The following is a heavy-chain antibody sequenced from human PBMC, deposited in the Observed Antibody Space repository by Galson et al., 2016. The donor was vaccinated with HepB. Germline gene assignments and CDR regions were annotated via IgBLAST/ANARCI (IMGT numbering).Heavy chain of an antibody. V-gene: IGHV3-53*01. D-gene: IGHD3-16*01. Sequence: SLRLSCAASGFSFSNSGMSWVRQAPGRGLEWVSVVFLGGSTYYAQSVEGRFTISRDDSKNTLHLQMNSLTAGDTAIYYCGKHGGFDYWGQGALVTVSS. J-gene: IGHJ4*02. CDR2: VFLGGST. CDR1: GFSFSNSG. CDR3: GKHGGFDY.